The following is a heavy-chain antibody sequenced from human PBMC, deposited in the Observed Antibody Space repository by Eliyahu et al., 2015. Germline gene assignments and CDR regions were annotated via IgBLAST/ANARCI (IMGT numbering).Heavy chain of an antibody. CDR2: IWYDGSNQ. Sequence: QVQLVESGGGVVQPGRSLRLXCAASGFXFSDSAXPWVRPAPGKGXGLEWVAIIWYDGSNQYYADSVKGRFTISRDNSKNTVSLQMNSLRGEDTAIYYCARDHDYSGNYLEDWGQGTLVAVSS. J-gene: IGHJ4*02. D-gene: IGHD4-23*01. CDR3: ARDHDYSGNYLED. CDR1: GFXFSDSA. V-gene: IGHV3-33*01.